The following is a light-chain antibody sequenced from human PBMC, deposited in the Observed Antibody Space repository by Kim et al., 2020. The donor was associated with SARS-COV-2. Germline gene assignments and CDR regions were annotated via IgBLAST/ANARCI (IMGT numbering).Light chain of an antibody. J-gene: IGLJ3*02. Sequence: GQAVTISCPRTSRDVGGYNYVSWYQQHPGKAPKLMIYEVAKRPSGVPDRFSGSKSGNTASLTVSGLQAEDEADYYCNSYAGGNIYVFGGGTQLTVL. CDR3: NSYAGGNIYV. V-gene: IGLV2-8*01. CDR1: SRDVGGYNY. CDR2: EVA.